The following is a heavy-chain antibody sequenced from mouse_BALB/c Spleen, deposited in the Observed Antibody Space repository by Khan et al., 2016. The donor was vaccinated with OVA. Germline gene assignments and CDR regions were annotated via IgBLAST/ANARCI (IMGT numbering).Heavy chain of an antibody. V-gene: IGHV1S81*02. CDR1: GYTFTSYY. Sequence: VQLQESGAELVKPGASVRLSCKASGYTFTSYYLYWVKQRPGHGLEWIGDINPSNGGTNFNENFKTKATLTVDKSSSTAYMQLSSLTSEDSAVYYCTRSGYGACANWGQGTLVTVSA. J-gene: IGHJ3*01. D-gene: IGHD1-1*02. CDR2: INPSNGGT. CDR3: TRSGYGACAN.